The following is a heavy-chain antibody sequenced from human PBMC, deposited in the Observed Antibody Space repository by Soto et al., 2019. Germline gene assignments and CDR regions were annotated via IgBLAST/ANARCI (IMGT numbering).Heavy chain of an antibody. D-gene: IGHD2-15*01. V-gene: IGHV4-59*01. Sequence: GKGLEWIGYIYYSGSTNYNPSLKSRVTISVDTSKNQFSLKLSSGTAADTAVYYCARGSWYCSGGSCYSGAFDIWGQGTMVTAS. CDR3: ARGSWYCSGGSCYSGAFDI. J-gene: IGHJ3*02. CDR2: IYYSGST.